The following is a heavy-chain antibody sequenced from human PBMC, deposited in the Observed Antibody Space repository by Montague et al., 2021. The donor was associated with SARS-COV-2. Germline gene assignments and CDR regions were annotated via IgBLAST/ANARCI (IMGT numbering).Heavy chain of an antibody. CDR2: IYYSGST. CDR1: GGSISSSSYY. Sequence: SETLSLTCTVSGGSISSSSYYWGWIRQPPGKGLEWIGSIYYSGSTYYNPSLKSRVTISVDTSKNQFSLKLSSVTAADTAVYYRARLNFRITIFGVVRSRVFDYWGQGTLVTVSS. V-gene: IGHV4-39*01. CDR3: ARLNFRITIFGVVRSRVFDY. D-gene: IGHD3-3*01. J-gene: IGHJ4*02.